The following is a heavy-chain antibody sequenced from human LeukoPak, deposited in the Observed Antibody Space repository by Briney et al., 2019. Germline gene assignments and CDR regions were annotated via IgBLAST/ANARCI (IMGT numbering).Heavy chain of an antibody. CDR1: GGSISSGSYY. D-gene: IGHD2-2*01. Sequence: PSQTLSLTCTVSGGSISSGSYYWSWIRQPAGKGLEWIGRIYTSGSTNYNPSLKSRVTISVDTSKNQFSLKLSSVTAADTAVYYCAREWDIVVVPKTNWFDPWGLGTLVTVSS. V-gene: IGHV4-61*02. J-gene: IGHJ5*02. CDR2: IYTSGST. CDR3: AREWDIVVVPKTNWFDP.